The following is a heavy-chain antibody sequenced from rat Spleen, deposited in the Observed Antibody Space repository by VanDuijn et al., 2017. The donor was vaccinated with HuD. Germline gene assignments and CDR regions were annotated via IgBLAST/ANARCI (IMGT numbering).Heavy chain of an antibody. D-gene: IGHD1-9*01. V-gene: IGHV5-29*01. CDR3: TSPYYGYNHFDY. CDR1: GFTFNNYG. Sequence: EVQLVESGGGLVQPGRSLKLSCAASGFTFNNYGMAWVRQAPTKGLEWVAAISYDGITTYYRDSVRGRFTISSDNAKTTLYLQMVSLRSEDTATYYCTSPYYGYNHFDYWGQGVMVTVSS. CDR2: ISYDGITT. J-gene: IGHJ2*01.